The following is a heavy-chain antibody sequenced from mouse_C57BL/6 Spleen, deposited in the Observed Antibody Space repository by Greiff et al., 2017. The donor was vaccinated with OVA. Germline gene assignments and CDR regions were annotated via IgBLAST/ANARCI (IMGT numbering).Heavy chain of an antibody. CDR1: GYTFTSYW. J-gene: IGHJ2*01. CDR2: IDPSDSET. CDR3: ARNHGSSYDY. Sequence: QLQQPGAELVRPGSSVKLSCKASGYTFTSYWMHWVKQRPIQGLEWIGNIDPSDSETHYNQKFKDKATLTVDKSSSTAYMQLSSLTSEDSAVYYCARNHGSSYDYWGQGTTLTVSS. D-gene: IGHD1-1*01. V-gene: IGHV1-52*01.